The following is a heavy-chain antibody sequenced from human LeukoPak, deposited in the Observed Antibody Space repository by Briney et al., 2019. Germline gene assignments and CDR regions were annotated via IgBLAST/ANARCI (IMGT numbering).Heavy chain of an antibody. CDR3: ARERAGRDAFDI. V-gene: IGHV3-21*04. Sequence: GGSLRLSCAASGFTFSSYAMSWVRQAPGKGLEWVSAISSSGSTIYYADSVKGRFTISRDNAKNSLYLQMNSLRAEDTAVYYCARERAGRDAFDIWGQGTVVTVSS. CDR2: ISSSGSTI. J-gene: IGHJ3*02. CDR1: GFTFSSYA. D-gene: IGHD6-25*01.